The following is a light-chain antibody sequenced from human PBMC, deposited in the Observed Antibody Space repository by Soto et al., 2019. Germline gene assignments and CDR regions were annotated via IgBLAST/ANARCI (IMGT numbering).Light chain of an antibody. V-gene: IGKV3-15*01. J-gene: IGKJ1*01. CDR1: QSLRSN. CDR2: DSF. CDR3: QQYNSWPRT. Sequence: EMVMTQFPATLSVSPGERATLSCRAGQSLRSNIAWYQQKPGQAPRLLIYDSFTRATGIPARFSGSGSGTEFTLTISSLQSEDFAVYYCQQYNSWPRTFGQGTKVDIK.